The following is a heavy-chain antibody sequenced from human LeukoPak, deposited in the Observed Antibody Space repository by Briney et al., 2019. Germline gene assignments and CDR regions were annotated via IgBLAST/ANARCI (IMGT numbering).Heavy chain of an antibody. CDR3: ARQVTGARDFDY. CDR1: GFTFSSYS. CDR2: ISSSSSYI. V-gene: IGHV3-21*01. J-gene: IGHJ4*02. Sequence: GGSLRLSCAASGFTFSSYSMNWVRQAPGKGLEWVSSISSSSSYIYYADSVKGRFTISRDNAKNSLYLQMNSLRAEDTAVYYCARQVTGARDFDYWGQGTLVTVSS. D-gene: IGHD1-26*01.